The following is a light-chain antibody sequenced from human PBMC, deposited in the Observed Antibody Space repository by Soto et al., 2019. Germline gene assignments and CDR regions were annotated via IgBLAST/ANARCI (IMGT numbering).Light chain of an antibody. CDR2: LGS. CDR1: QSLLHSNGYNF. V-gene: IGKV2-28*01. J-gene: IGKJ1*01. CDR3: MQALQTPWT. Sequence: DIVMTQSPLSLPVTPGEPASISCRSSQSLLHSNGYNFLDWDLQKPGQSPQILVYLGSNRASGVPDRFSGSGSGTDFTLKISRVEAEDVGVYYCMQALQTPWTFGQGTKVEIK.